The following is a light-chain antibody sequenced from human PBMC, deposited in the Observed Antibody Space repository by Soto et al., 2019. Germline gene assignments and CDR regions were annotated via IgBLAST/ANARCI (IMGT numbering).Light chain of an antibody. Sequence: QSVLTQPPSASGTPGQRVTISCSGSSSNIGSKTVNWYQQLPGTVPKLLIYNSYQRPSGVPDRFSASKSGTSASLAISGLQSEDAADYYCSSWDASLNGYVFGTGTKLTVL. CDR2: NSY. V-gene: IGLV1-44*01. CDR3: SSWDASLNGYV. CDR1: SSNIGSKT. J-gene: IGLJ1*01.